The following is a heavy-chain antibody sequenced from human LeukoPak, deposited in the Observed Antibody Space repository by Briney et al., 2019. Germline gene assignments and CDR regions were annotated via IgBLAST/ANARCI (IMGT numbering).Heavy chain of an antibody. J-gene: IGHJ6*02. Sequence: GGSLRLSCAASGFTFSDYYMSWIRQAPGKGLEWVSYINSSGSTIYYADSVKGRFTISRDNAKNSLYLQMNSLRAEDTAVYYCARDRRSGYDFWSGSPGVDGMDVWGQGTTVTVSS. V-gene: IGHV3-11*04. D-gene: IGHD3-3*01. CDR2: INSSGSTI. CDR1: GFTFSDYY. CDR3: ARDRRSGYDFWSGSPGVDGMDV.